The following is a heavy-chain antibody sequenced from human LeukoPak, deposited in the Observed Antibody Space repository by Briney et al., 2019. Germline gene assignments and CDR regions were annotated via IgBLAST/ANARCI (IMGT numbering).Heavy chain of an antibody. D-gene: IGHD2-21*01. CDR3: TRQAILRAAFDY. CDR1: GFKFTSYT. V-gene: IGHV3-21*01. Sequence: GGSLRLSCVASGFKFTSYTMNWVRQAPGKGLEWVASISSSTTYIYYGDSMKGRFTVSRDNANNSLFLHMTSLSAEDTAVYYCTRQAILRAAFDYWDHGTLVTVSS. CDR2: ISSSTTYI. J-gene: IGHJ4*01.